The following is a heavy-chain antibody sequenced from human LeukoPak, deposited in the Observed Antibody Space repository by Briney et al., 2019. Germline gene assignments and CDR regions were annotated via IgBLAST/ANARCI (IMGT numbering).Heavy chain of an antibody. D-gene: IGHD2-15*01. Sequence: RGSLRLSCAASGFTFSSYTMNWIRQAPGKGLEWVSYISTGSTSTNYADSVKGRFTISRDNAKNSLYLQMNSLRAEDSAVYYCARDSTTWGCSGLFDYWGQGALVTVSS. J-gene: IGHJ4*02. CDR3: ARDSTTWGCSGLFDY. CDR1: GFTFSSYT. V-gene: IGHV3-48*04. CDR2: ISTGSTST.